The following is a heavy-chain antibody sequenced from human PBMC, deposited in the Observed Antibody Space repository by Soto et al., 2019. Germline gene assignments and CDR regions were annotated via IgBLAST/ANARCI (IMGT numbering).Heavy chain of an antibody. CDR3: ARGPVAARPYYFDD. J-gene: IGHJ4*02. CDR1: EFTFSYYA. D-gene: IGHD6-6*01. Sequence: PGGSLRLSCAASEFTFSYYAMSWVRHAPGKGLEWVSAVSGGGDTTYYAESVKGRFTVSRDNSKNTLILQMSSLRAEDTAIYYCARGPVAARPYYFDDWGQGTRVTVSS. CDR2: VSGGGDTT. V-gene: IGHV3-23*01.